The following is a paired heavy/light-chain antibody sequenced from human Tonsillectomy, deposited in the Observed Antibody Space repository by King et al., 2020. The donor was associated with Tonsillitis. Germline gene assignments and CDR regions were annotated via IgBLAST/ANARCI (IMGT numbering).Light chain of an antibody. Sequence: EIVLTQSPGTLSLSPGERATLSCRASQRVSSSYLAWYQQKPGQAPRLLIYGASSRDTGIPDRFSGSGSETDFTLTISRLEAEDFAVYICQQYGSSPPTFGLGTRLEIK. J-gene: IGKJ5*01. V-gene: IGKV3-20*01. CDR2: GAS. CDR3: QQYGSSPPT. CDR1: QRVSSSY.
Heavy chain of an antibody. CDR3: VRMPYDFPNWIDP. J-gene: IGHJ5*02. CDR2: VYLSSRA. V-gene: IGHV4-39*01. D-gene: IGHD3-3*01. CDR1: GGSISSPAAY. Sequence: QVQLQESGPGLVKPSETLSLTCAVSGGSISSPAAYWGWVRRSPGKALEWIGSVYLSSRAHYNPSLEGRVSISVDMSKKEVSLKVTSVTAGDSAVYFCVRMPYDFPNWIDPWGQGTLVTVAS.